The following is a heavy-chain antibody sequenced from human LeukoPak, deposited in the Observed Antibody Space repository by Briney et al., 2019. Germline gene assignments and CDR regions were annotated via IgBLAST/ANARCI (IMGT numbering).Heavy chain of an antibody. CDR2: ISDSGANT. V-gene: IGHV3-23*01. CDR1: GFTFSSYS. Sequence: PGGTLRLSCAASGFTFSSYSMSWVRQAPGKGLEWVSIISDSGANTYYADSVRGRFTISRDNSKNTLYLQMNSLRAEDMALYYCAKGGGSYFKAYFDYWGQGTLVTVSS. D-gene: IGHD1-26*01. J-gene: IGHJ4*02. CDR3: AKGGGSYFKAYFDY.